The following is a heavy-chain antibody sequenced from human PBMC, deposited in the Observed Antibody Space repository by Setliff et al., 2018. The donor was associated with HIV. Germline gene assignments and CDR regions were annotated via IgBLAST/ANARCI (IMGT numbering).Heavy chain of an antibody. D-gene: IGHD3-10*01. J-gene: IGHJ1*01. CDR3: ATDGGLWFGRHSYLQN. V-gene: IGHV4-38-2*02. CDR2: IYHHGTT. CDR1: GYSISGGYY. Sequence: ETLSLTCAVSGYSISGGYYWGWIRQPPGKGLEWIGNIYHHGTTYYYPSLKGRVTISLDTSNNQFSLKVNSVTAADTAVYYCATDGGLWFGRHSYLQNWGQGTLVTVSS.